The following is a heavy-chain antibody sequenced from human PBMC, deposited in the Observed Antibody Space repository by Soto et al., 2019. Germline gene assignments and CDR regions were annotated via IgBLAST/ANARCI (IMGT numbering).Heavy chain of an antibody. CDR1: GGSFSGYY. CDR2: INHSGST. J-gene: IGHJ6*02. Sequence: SLTCAVYGGSFSGYYWSWIRQPPGKGLEWIGEINHSGSTNYNPSLKSRVTISVDTSKNQFSLKLSSVTAADTAVYYCARGRAYYDILTGYYKNYYYGMDVWGQGTTVTVSS. V-gene: IGHV4-34*01. D-gene: IGHD3-9*01. CDR3: ARGRAYYDILTGYYKNYYYGMDV.